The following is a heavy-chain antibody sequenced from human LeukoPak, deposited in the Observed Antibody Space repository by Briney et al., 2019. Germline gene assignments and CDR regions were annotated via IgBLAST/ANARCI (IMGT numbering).Heavy chain of an antibody. Sequence: SGGSLRLSCAASGFTFSSYWMHWVRQASGKGLVWVSRINSDGSSTSYADSVKGRFTISRDNAKNTLYLQMNSLRAEDTAVYYCARGGLVGATTGKRNWFDPWGQGTLVTVSS. CDR3: ARGGLVGATTGKRNWFDP. CDR2: INSDGSST. V-gene: IGHV3-74*01. J-gene: IGHJ5*02. D-gene: IGHD1-26*01. CDR1: GFTFSSYW.